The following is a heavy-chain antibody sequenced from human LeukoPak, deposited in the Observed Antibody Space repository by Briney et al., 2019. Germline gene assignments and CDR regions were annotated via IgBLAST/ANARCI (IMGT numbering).Heavy chain of an antibody. J-gene: IGHJ4*02. CDR3: TRDQTPYY. Sequence: PGGSLRLSCTASGFTFGDYAMTWVRQAPGKGLEWVDFIASEAYGGTAEYAASVKGRFTISRDDSKSIAYLQMNSLKTEDTAVYYCTRDQTPYYWGQGTLVTVSS. CDR2: IASEAYGGTA. V-gene: IGHV3-49*04. CDR1: GFTFGDYA.